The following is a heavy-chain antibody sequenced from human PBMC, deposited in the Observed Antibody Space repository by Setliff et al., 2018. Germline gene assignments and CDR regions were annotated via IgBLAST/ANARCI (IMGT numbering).Heavy chain of an antibody. CDR3: ARGRWLQFDAFDI. D-gene: IGHD5-12*01. Sequence: PGGSLRLSCAGSGFTFSSYALMWVRQAPGKGLESVAYIKHDGSTKYYVDSVQGRFTISRDNAKSSLSLQMSSLRAEDTAVYYCARGRWLQFDAFDIWGQGTMVTVSS. V-gene: IGHV3-7*01. J-gene: IGHJ3*02. CDR2: IKHDGSTK. CDR1: GFTFSSYA.